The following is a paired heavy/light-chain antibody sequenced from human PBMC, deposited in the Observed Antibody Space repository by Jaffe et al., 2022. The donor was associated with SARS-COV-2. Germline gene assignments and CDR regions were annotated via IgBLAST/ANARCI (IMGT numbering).Light chain of an antibody. Sequence: EIVMTQSPATLSVSPGERATLSCRASQSVSSNLAWYQQKPGQAPRLLIYGASTRATGIPARFSGSGSGTEFTLTISSLQSEDFAVYYCQHYNNWPYTFGQGTKLEIK. CDR1: QSVSSN. V-gene: IGKV3D-15*01. CDR3: QHYNNWPYT. J-gene: IGKJ2*01. CDR2: GAS.
Heavy chain of an antibody. CDR2: INGDDDST. Sequence: EVQLLESGGGLVQPGGSLRLSCAASGFTFSSYAMSWVRQSPGKGLEWVSVINGDDDSTFYADSVKGRFTISRDNSKNTVYLQMNSLRAEDTAVYYCANRIAVSGTLEYWGQGTLVTVSS. CDR3: ANRIAVSGTLEY. V-gene: IGHV3-23*01. J-gene: IGHJ4*02. CDR1: GFTFSSYA. D-gene: IGHD6-19*01.